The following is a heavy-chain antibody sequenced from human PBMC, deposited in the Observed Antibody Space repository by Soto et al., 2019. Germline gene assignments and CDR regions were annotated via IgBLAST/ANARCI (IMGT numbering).Heavy chain of an antibody. CDR3: ARYGDTSAFDI. J-gene: IGHJ3*02. D-gene: IGHD7-27*01. Sequence: SETLSLTCAVSGGSISSGGYSWGWIRQPPGKRLEWIGYFYHTGNTFYNPSLESRVTISVDRSKNQLSLHLSSVTAADTAVYYCARYGDTSAFDIWGQGTVVTVS. V-gene: IGHV4-30-2*01. CDR1: GGSISSGGYS. CDR2: FYHTGNT.